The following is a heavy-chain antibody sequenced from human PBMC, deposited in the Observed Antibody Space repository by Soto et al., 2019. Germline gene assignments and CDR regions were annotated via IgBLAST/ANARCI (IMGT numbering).Heavy chain of an antibody. CDR1: GFTFSSYS. CDR2: ISSSSSYI. D-gene: IGHD5-18*01. CDR3: ASYRYSYGRDY. Sequence: EVQLVESGGGLVKPGGSLRLSCAASGFTFSSYSMNWVRQAPGKGLEWVSSISSSSSYIYYAESVKGQFTNSRDNAKNALYLQMNSLRAEDTAVYYCASYRYSYGRDYLGQGTLVTVSS. J-gene: IGHJ4*02. V-gene: IGHV3-21*01.